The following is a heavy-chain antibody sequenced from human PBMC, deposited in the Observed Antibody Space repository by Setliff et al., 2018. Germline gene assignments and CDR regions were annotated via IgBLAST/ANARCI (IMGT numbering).Heavy chain of an antibody. CDR1: GYTFTNYG. D-gene: IGHD3-3*01. CDR2: INAGSGDT. V-gene: IGHV1-3*01. CDR3: ARGIMIFGVDIIGYYFDH. Sequence: ASVKVSCKASGYTFTNYGIHWVRQAPGQRLEWMGWINAGSGDTGYSQIFQARVTITRDTYTNTAYMELTSLRSEDTAVYFCARGIMIFGVDIIGYYFDHWGPGTPVTVSS. J-gene: IGHJ4*02.